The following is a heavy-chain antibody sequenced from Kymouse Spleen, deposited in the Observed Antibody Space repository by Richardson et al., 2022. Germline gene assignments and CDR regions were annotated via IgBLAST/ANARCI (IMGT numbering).Heavy chain of an antibody. CDR2: ISSSSSYI. CDR3: ARDSQDGSGSYYYYYYYGMDV. Sequence: EVQLVESGGGLVKPGGSLRLSCAASGFTFSSYSMNWVRQAPGKGLEWVSSISSSSSYIYYADSVKGRFTISRDNAKNSLYLQMNSLRAEDTAVYYCARDSQDGSGSYYYYYYYGMDVWGQGTTVTVSS. V-gene: IGHV3-21*03. D-gene: IGHD3-10*01. CDR1: GFTFSSYS. J-gene: IGHJ6*02.